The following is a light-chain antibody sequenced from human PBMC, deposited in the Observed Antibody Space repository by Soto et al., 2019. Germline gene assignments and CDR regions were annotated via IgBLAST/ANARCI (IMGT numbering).Light chain of an antibody. Sequence: QSVLTQPASVSGSPGQSITISCTGTSSDVCGYNYVSWYQQHPVKAPKFIIYDVSNRPSGVSDRFSGSKSGNTASLTISGLQAEDEADYYCSSYTTSNTRQIVFGTGTKVTVL. CDR2: DVS. CDR1: SSDVCGYNY. CDR3: SSYTTSNTRQIV. J-gene: IGLJ1*01. V-gene: IGLV2-14*01.